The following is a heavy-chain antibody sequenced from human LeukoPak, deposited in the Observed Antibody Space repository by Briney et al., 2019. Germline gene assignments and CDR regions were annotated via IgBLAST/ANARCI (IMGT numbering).Heavy chain of an antibody. CDR2: INPSSGGT. CDR1: GYTFTGYY. V-gene: IGHV1-2*02. Sequence: ASVKVSCKASGYTFTGYYMHWVRQAPGQGLEWMGWINPSSGGTNYAQKFQGRVTMTRDTSISTAYMELSRLRSDDTAVYYCARDLTARRVRSAGDAFDIWGQGTMVTVSS. J-gene: IGHJ3*02. CDR3: ARDLTARRVRSAGDAFDI. D-gene: IGHD4-17*01.